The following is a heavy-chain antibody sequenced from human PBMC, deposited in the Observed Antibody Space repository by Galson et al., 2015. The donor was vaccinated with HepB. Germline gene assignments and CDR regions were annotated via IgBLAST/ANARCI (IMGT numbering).Heavy chain of an antibody. J-gene: IGHJ4*02. Sequence: LSLTCAVYGESFSDYFWNWLRQPPEKGLEWIGEISHSGDTNYNPPLKSRVTMSFDTSKGHFSLNLASATAADTAVYYCARSGFRLTRRAFVLWGQGTLVTVSS. V-gene: IGHV4-34*01. CDR3: ARSGFRLTRRAFVL. CDR1: GESFSDYF. D-gene: IGHD3-10*01. CDR2: ISHSGDT.